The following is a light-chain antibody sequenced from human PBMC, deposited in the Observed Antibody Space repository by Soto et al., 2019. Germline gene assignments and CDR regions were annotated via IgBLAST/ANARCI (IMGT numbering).Light chain of an antibody. CDR1: SSDVGGYNY. CDR3: SPYEASNNFYLV. J-gene: IGLJ3*02. V-gene: IGLV2-8*01. Sequence: QSALTQPPSASGPPGQSVTISCTGTSSDVGGYNYVSWYQQYPGRAPKLMIYEVTKRPSGVPDRFSGSKSGNTASLTVSGLQAEDEADYYCSPYEASNNFYLVFGGGTKLAVL. CDR2: EVT.